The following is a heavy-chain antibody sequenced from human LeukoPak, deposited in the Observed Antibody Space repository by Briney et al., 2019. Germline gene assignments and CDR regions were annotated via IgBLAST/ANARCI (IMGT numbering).Heavy chain of an antibody. CDR3: ASTVAGRDYYYYYGMDV. Sequence: SETLSLTCAVYGGSLSGYYWSWIRQPPGKGLEWIGEINHSGSTNYNPSLKSRVTISVDTSKNQFSLKLSSVTAADTAVYYCASTVAGRDYYYYYGMDVWGQGTTVTVSS. J-gene: IGHJ6*02. CDR2: INHSGST. CDR1: GGSLSGYY. V-gene: IGHV4-34*01. D-gene: IGHD6-19*01.